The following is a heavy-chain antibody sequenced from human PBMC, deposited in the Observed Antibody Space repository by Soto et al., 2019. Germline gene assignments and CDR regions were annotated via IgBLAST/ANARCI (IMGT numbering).Heavy chain of an antibody. D-gene: IGHD3-10*01. CDR3: ARSMSMVRDPLPADF. V-gene: IGHV3-23*01. CDR1: GFAFSSYA. CDR2: IRGTGGSA. Sequence: PGGSLRLSCAASGFAFSSYAMSWVRQAPGKGLEWVSVIRGTGGSAYYADSVKGRFSISRDNSKNTLYLRMNSLRVEDTAVYYCARSMSMVRDPLPADFWGQGTLVTVSS. J-gene: IGHJ4*02.